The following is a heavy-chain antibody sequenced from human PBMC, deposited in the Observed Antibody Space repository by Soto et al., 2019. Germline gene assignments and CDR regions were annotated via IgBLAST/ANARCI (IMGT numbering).Heavy chain of an antibody. CDR3: ARGGSHQGGNAFDI. Sequence: SETLSLTCTGSGGSISSYYWSWIRQPPGKGLEWIGYIYYSGSTNYNPSLKSRVTISVDTSKNQFSLKLSSVTAADTAVYYCARGGSHQGGNAFDIWGQGTMVT. J-gene: IGHJ3*02. V-gene: IGHV4-59*01. CDR2: IYYSGST. CDR1: GGSISSYY. D-gene: IGHD3-16*01.